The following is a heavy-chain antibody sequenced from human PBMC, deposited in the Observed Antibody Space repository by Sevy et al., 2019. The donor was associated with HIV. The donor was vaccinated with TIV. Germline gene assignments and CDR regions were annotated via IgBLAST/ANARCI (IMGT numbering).Heavy chain of an antibody. CDR3: AKDFYPDYYDSSGFTSAGWFDP. CDR2: ISGSGGST. CDR1: GFTFSSYA. V-gene: IGHV3-23*01. J-gene: IGHJ5*02. Sequence: GGSLRLSCAASGFTFSSYAMSWVRQPPGKGLEWVSAISGSGGSTYYADSVKGRFTISRDNSKNTLYLQMNSLRAEDTAVYYCAKDFYPDYYDSSGFTSAGWFDPWGQGTLVTVSS. D-gene: IGHD3-22*01.